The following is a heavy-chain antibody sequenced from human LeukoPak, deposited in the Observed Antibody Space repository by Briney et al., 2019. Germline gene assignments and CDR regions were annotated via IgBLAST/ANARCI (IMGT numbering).Heavy chain of an antibody. CDR1: GYTFTDYY. J-gene: IGHJ5*02. Sequence: ASVKVSCKVSGYTFTDYYMHWVQQAPGKGLEWMGLVDPEDGETIYAEKFQGRVTITADTSTDTTYMELSSLRSEDTAVYYCATASGYRSSTSCNKNWFDPWGQGTLVTVSS. CDR2: VDPEDGET. V-gene: IGHV1-69-2*01. CDR3: ATASGYRSSTSCNKNWFDP. D-gene: IGHD2-2*02.